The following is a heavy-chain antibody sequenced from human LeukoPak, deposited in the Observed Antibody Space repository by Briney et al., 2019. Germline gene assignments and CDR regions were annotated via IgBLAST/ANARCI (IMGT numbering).Heavy chain of an antibody. V-gene: IGHV4-34*01. Sequence: KTSETLSLTCAVYGGSFSGYYWSWLRQPPGKGLEWLGEINHSGSTNYNPSLKIRVTISVDTSKNQFSLKLSSVTAADTAVYYCARSALIYCSSTSCHPPDYWGQGTLVTVSS. D-gene: IGHD2-2*01. CDR2: INHSGST. CDR1: GGSFSGYY. J-gene: IGHJ4*02. CDR3: ARSALIYCSSTSCHPPDY.